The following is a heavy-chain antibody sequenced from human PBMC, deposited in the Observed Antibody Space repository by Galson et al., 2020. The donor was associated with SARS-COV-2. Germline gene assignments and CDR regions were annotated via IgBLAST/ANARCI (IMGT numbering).Heavy chain of an antibody. V-gene: IGHV4-34*01. D-gene: IGHD3-10*01. J-gene: IGHJ6*03. CDR3: ARGGSRPIMAFDYYYFYMDG. CDR2: ISHSGST. CDR1: GGSFSDYS. Sequence: SETLSLTCAVYGGSFSDYSWTWVRQPPGKGLEWIGAISHSGSTNYSPSLKSRVFMSVDTSKNQFSLKLRSVTAADTAVYYCARGGSRPIMAFDYYYFYMDGWGKGTTVTVSS.